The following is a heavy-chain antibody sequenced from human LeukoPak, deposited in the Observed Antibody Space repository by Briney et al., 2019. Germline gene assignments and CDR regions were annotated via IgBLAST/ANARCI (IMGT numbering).Heavy chain of an antibody. V-gene: IGHV3-30*02. CDR2: IRYDGSNK. D-gene: IGHD3-10*01. CDR1: GFTFSSYG. Sequence: PGGSLRLSCAASGFTFSSYGMHWVRQAPGKGLEWVAFIRYDGSNKYYADSVKGRFAISRDNSKNTLYLQMNSLRAEDTAVYYCAKDLVRGVGASVGYMDVWGKGTTVTVSS. J-gene: IGHJ6*03. CDR3: AKDLVRGVGASVGYMDV.